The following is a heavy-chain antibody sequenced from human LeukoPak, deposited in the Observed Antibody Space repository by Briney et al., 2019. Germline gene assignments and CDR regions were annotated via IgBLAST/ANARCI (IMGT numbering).Heavy chain of an antibody. CDR3: ARGPSRSSWYYFDY. CDR2: IYTRGST. Sequence: PSETLSLTCTVSGGSISSYYWSWIRQPAGKGLEWIGRIYTRGSTNYNPSLKSRVTMSVDTAKNEFSLKLSSVTAADTAVYYCARGPSRSSWYYFDYWGQGTLVTVSS. CDR1: GGSISSYY. D-gene: IGHD6-13*01. J-gene: IGHJ4*02. V-gene: IGHV4-4*07.